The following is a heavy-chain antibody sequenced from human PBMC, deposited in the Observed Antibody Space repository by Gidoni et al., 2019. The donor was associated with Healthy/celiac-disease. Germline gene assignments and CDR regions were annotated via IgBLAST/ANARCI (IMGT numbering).Heavy chain of an antibody. Sequence: QVQLQESGPGLVKPSGTLSLTCAVSGGSISSSNWWSWVRQPPGKGLEWIREIYHSGSTNYNPSLKSRVTISVDKSKNQFSLKLSSVTAADTAVYYCAREYYYDSSGYHGAFDIWGQGTMVTVSS. V-gene: IGHV4-4*02. D-gene: IGHD3-22*01. CDR3: AREYYYDSSGYHGAFDI. CDR1: GGSISSSNW. J-gene: IGHJ3*02. CDR2: IYHSGST.